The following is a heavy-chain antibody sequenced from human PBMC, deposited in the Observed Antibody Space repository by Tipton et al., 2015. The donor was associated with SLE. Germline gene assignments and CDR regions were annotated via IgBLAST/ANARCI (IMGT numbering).Heavy chain of an antibody. CDR1: GGSISSSNW. CDR2: IYHSGST. Sequence: TLSLTCAVSGGSISSSNWWSWVRQPPGKGLEWIGEIYHSGSTYYNPSLKSRVTISVDTSKNQFSLKLSSVTAADTAVYYCAAWGYGYFDYWGQGTLVTVSS. CDR3: AAWGYGYFDY. J-gene: IGHJ4*02. D-gene: IGHD7-27*01. V-gene: IGHV4-4*02.